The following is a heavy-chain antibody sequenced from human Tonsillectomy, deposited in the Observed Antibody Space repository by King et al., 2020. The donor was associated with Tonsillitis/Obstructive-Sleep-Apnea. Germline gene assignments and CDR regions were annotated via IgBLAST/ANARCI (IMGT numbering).Heavy chain of an antibody. J-gene: IGHJ4*02. Sequence: VQLVESGGGLVKPGGSLRLSCAASGFTFSSYAMNWVRQAPGKGLEWVSSISRSSNYTYYADSVKGRFTISRDNAKNSLYLQMTSLRAEDTAVYYCGGDGENWNDYTYGGQGTVVTVSS. D-gene: IGHD1-1*01. CDR3: GGDGENWNDYTY. CDR1: GFTFSSYA. CDR2: ISRSSNYT. V-gene: IGHV3-21*01.